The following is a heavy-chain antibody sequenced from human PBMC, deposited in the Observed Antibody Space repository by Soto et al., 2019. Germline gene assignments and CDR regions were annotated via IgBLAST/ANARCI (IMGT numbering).Heavy chain of an antibody. CDR1: GFTFSSYS. CDR2: ISSSSSTI. Sequence: GGSLRLSCAASGFTFSSYSMNWVRQAPGKGLEWVSYISSSSSTIYYADSVKGRFTISRDNAKNSLYLQMNSLRDEDTAVYYCARDLGSNIVVVVAATYFDYWGQGTLVTVSS. J-gene: IGHJ4*02. V-gene: IGHV3-48*02. CDR3: ARDLGSNIVVVVAATYFDY. D-gene: IGHD2-15*01.